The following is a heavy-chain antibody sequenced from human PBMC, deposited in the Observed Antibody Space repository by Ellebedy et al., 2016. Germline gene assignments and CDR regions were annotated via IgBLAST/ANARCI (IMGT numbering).Heavy chain of an antibody. V-gene: IGHV3-15*01. D-gene: IGHD3-9*01. CDR3: TTPTDLGHYDICDY. CDR1: GFTFTKAW. Sequence: GESLKISXAASGFTFTKAWMSWVRQAPGKGLEWVGRIRSIPNGGTTDYAAPVKGRFTISRDDSKNTLYLQMNSLKAEDTAVYYCTTPTDLGHYDICDYWGQGTLVTVSS. J-gene: IGHJ4*02. CDR2: IRSIPNGGTT.